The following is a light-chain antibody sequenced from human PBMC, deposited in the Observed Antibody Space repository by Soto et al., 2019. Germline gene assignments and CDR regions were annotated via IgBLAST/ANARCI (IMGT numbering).Light chain of an antibody. CDR1: RGISSY. J-gene: IGKJ5*01. Sequence: IHLTQSPSFLSASVGDRVNITCRASRGISSYLAWYQQKPGKAPKLLIYAASTLHTGVPSRFSGSGSGTEFTLTISSLKTEDFATYDCQQLNSYIITFGQGTRLEIK. CDR3: QQLNSYIIT. CDR2: AAS. V-gene: IGKV1-9*01.